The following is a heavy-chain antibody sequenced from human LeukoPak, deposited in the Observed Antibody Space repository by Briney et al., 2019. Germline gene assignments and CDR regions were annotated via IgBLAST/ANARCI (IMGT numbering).Heavy chain of an antibody. CDR2: IIPIFGTA. CDR3: ARDSGEGKEQQLVLKH. Sequence: SVKVSCKASGGTFSSYAISWVRQAPGQGLEWMGGIIPIFGTANYAQKFQGRVTITADKSTSTAYMELSSLRSEDTAVYYCARDSGEGKEQQLVLKHWGQGTQVTVSS. J-gene: IGHJ1*01. V-gene: IGHV1-69*06. CDR1: GGTFSSYA. D-gene: IGHD6-13*01.